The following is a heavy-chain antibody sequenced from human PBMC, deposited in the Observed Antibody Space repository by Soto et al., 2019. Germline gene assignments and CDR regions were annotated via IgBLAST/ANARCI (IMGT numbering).Heavy chain of an antibody. V-gene: IGHV4-34*01. CDR3: ARAFPYYDILTGYYNVNYFDY. D-gene: IGHD3-9*01. CDR1: GGSFSGYY. CDR2: INHSGST. Sequence: SETLSLTCAVYGGSFSGYYWSWIRQPPGKGLEWIGEINHSGSTNYNPSLKSRVTISVDTSKNQFSLKLSSVTAADTAVYYCARAFPYYDILTGYYNVNYFDYWCQGIVVTVS. J-gene: IGHJ4*02.